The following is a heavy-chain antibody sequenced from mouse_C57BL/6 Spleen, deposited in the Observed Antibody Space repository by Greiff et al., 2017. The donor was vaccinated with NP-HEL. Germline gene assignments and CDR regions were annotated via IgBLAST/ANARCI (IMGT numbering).Heavy chain of an antibody. CDR1: GYTFTSYW. D-gene: IGHD1-1*01. V-gene: IGHV1-50*01. J-gene: IGHJ4*01. CDR2: IDPSDSYT. Sequence: VKLMESGAELVKPGASVKLSCKASGYTFTSYWMQWVKQRPGQGLEWIGEIDPSDSYTNYNQKFKGKATLTVDTSSSTAYMQLSSLTSEDSAVYYCARPSLLLRMDYWGQGTSVTVSS. CDR3: ARPSLLLRMDY.